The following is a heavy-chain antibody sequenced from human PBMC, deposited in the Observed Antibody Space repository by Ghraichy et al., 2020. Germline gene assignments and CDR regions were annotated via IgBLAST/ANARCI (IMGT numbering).Heavy chain of an antibody. D-gene: IGHD3-3*01. CDR2: LYYSGST. J-gene: IGHJ5*01. CDR3: ARTDFWSGPIDP. Sequence: ETLSLTCNVSGGSISRYYWSWIRQPPGKGLEWIGYLYYSGSTNYNPSLKSRVTISVDTSKNQLSLKLSSVTAADTDVYYCARTDFWSGPIDPWGQGTLVTVSS. CDR1: GGSISRYY. V-gene: IGHV4-59*01.